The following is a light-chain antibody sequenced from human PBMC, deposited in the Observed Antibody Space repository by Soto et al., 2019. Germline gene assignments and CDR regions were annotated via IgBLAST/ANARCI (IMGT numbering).Light chain of an antibody. Sequence: EKVMTQSPATLSVSPGERATLSCRASQSVSSNLAWYQQKPGQAPRLLIYDASNRATGIPARFSGSGSGTDSTLTIRSLEPEDFAVYYCQQRSNWPTFGQGTKVDIK. J-gene: IGKJ1*01. CDR1: QSVSSN. V-gene: IGKV3-11*01. CDR2: DAS. CDR3: QQRSNWPT.